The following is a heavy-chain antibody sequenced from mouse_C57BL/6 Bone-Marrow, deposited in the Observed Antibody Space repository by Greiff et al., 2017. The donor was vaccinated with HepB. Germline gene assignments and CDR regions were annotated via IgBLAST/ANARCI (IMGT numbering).Heavy chain of an antibody. J-gene: IGHJ4*01. CDR3: TRSVVNYAMDN. CDR1: GYTFTDYE. CDR2: IDPETGGT. D-gene: IGHD1-1*01. Sequence: QVQLKHSGAELVRPGASVTLSCKASGYTFTDYEMHWVKQTPVHGLEWIGAIDPETGGTTYNQKFKGKAILTADKSSSPAYMELRSLTSEDSAVYYCTRSVVNYAMDNWGQGNTVTVTS. V-gene: IGHV1-15*01.